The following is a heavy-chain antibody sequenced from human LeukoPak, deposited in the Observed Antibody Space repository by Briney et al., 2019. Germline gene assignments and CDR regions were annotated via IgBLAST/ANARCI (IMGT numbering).Heavy chain of an antibody. CDR1: GGSISSSSYY. V-gene: IGHV4-39*07. Sequence: PSETLSLTCTVSGGSISSSSYYWGWIRQPPGKGLEWIGSMYSSGSTYYNPSLKSRVTISVDTSKNQFSLKLSSVTAADTAVYYCARALRGGYCGGGSCYWYYYYMDVWGKGTTVTVSS. CDR3: ARALRGGYCGGGSCYWYYYYMDV. CDR2: MYSSGST. J-gene: IGHJ6*03. D-gene: IGHD2-15*01.